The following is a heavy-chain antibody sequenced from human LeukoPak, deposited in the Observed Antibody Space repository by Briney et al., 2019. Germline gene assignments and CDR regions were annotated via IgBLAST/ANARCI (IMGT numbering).Heavy chain of an antibody. J-gene: IGHJ4*02. CDR1: GFTFTDYW. V-gene: IGHV5-51*01. CDR2: IYPGDSST. CDR3: ARFRLYGSGSYYNH. Sequence: GESLKISCKGSGFTFTDYWIGWVRQMPEKGLEWMGMIYPGDSSTRYRPSFQGQVSISVDKAISTSYLQWSSLKASDTAIYYCARFRLYGSGSYYNHWGQGTLVTVSS. D-gene: IGHD3-10*01.